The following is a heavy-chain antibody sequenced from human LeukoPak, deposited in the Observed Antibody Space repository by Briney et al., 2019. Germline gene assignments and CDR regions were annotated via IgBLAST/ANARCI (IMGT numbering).Heavy chain of an antibody. CDR3: ARGRSHYYGSGSYYTY. CDR1: GGSFSGYY. V-gene: IGHV4-34*01. CDR2: INHSGST. D-gene: IGHD3-10*01. J-gene: IGHJ4*02. Sequence: PSETLSLTCAVYGGSFSGYYWSWIRRPPGKGLEWIGEINHSGSTNYNPSLKSRVTISVDTSKDQFSLKLSSVTAADTAVYYCARGRSHYYGSGSYYTYWGQGTLVTVSS.